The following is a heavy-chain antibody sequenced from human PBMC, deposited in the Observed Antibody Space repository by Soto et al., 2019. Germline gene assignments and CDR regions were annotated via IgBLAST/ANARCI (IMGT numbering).Heavy chain of an antibody. Sequence: SETLSLTCTVSGGSVSSGSYYWSWIRQPPGKGLEWIGYIYYSGSTNYNPSLKSRVTISVDTSKNQFSLKLSSVTAADTAVYYCARARAVWFGELLYYYGMDVWGQGTTVTVSS. D-gene: IGHD3-10*01. CDR1: GGSVSSGSYY. V-gene: IGHV4-61*01. CDR3: ARARAVWFGELLYYYGMDV. J-gene: IGHJ6*02. CDR2: IYYSGST.